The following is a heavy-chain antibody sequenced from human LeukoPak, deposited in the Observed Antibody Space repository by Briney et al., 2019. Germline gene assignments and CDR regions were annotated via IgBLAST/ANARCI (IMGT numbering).Heavy chain of an antibody. CDR3: ARDGFGTGSN. J-gene: IGHJ4*02. CDR1: GLTFSNYW. Sequence: GGSLRLSCAASGLTFSNYWMDWVRQAPGKGLEWVANIKQDGSEKDYVDSVKGRFIISRDNAKNSLYLQMNTLRADDTAVYYCARDGFGTGSNWGQGTLVTVSS. V-gene: IGHV3-7*03. D-gene: IGHD3-16*01. CDR2: IKQDGSEK.